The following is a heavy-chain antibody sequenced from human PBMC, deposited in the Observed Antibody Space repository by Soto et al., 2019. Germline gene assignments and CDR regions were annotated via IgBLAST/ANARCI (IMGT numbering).Heavy chain of an antibody. V-gene: IGHV1-69*13. J-gene: IGHJ4*02. CDR3: ARGGVLRPQTGYYFDY. CDR2: IIPIFGTA. Sequence: SVKVSCKASGGTFSSYAISWVRQAPGQGLEWMGGIIPIFGTANYAQKFQGRVTITAEEATSTAYMEVGSLRAEDTAVYYWARGGVLRPQTGYYFDYWGQGTLVTVSS. D-gene: IGHD3-10*01. CDR1: GGTFSSYA.